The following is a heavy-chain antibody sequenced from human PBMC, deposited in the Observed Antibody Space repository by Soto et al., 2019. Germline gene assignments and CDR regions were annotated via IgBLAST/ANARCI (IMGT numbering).Heavy chain of an antibody. V-gene: IGHV1-58*01. D-gene: IGHD3-22*01. CDR2: IVVGSGNT. J-gene: IGHJ4*02. CDR1: GFTFTSSA. CDR3: AGTDSSGPLGIDY. Sequence: MQLVQSGPEVKKPGTSVKVSCKASGFTFTSSAVQWVRQARGQRLEWIGWIVVGSGNTNYAQKFQERVTITRDMXTSTAYMELSSLRSEDTAVYYCAGTDSSGPLGIDYWGQGTLVTVSS.